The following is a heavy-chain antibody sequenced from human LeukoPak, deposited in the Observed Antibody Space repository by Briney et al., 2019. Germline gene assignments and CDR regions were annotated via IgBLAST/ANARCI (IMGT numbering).Heavy chain of an antibody. CDR1: GGSISSYY. V-gene: IGHV4-59*01. Sequence: PSETLSLTCTVSGGSISSYYWSWIRQPPGKGLEWIGYIYYSGSTNYNPSLKSRVTISVDTSKNQFSLKLSSVTAADTAVYYCARDVTGYYDSSGYLLQYYFDYWGQGTLVTVSS. J-gene: IGHJ4*02. CDR2: IYYSGST. D-gene: IGHD3-22*01. CDR3: ARDVTGYYDSSGYLLQYYFDY.